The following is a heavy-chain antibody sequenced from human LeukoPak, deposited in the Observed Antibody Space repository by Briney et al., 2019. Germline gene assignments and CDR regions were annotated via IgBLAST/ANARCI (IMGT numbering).Heavy chain of an antibody. CDR2: INSDGSST. J-gene: IGHJ6*02. D-gene: IGHD3-10*01. V-gene: IGHV3-74*01. CDR1: GFTFSNYW. CDR3: ARDYGRSRDYGMDV. Sequence: GGSLRLSCAASGFTFSNYWMHWVRHAPGKGLVWVSRINSDGSSTTYADSVKGRFTISRDNAKNTLYLQMNSLRAEDTAVYYCARDYGRSRDYGMDVWGQGTTVTVSS.